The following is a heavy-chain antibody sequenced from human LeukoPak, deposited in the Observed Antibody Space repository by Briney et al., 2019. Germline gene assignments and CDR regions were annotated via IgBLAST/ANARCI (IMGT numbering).Heavy chain of an antibody. CDR1: GFTVSSNY. Sequence: GGSLRLSCAASGFTVSSNYMSWVRQAPGKGLEWVSAISGSGGSTYYADSVKGRFTISRDNSKNTLYLQMNSLRAEDTAVYYCTKDTRYSSSLWGQGTLVTVSS. J-gene: IGHJ4*02. V-gene: IGHV3-23*01. D-gene: IGHD6-13*01. CDR2: ISGSGGST. CDR3: TKDTRYSSSL.